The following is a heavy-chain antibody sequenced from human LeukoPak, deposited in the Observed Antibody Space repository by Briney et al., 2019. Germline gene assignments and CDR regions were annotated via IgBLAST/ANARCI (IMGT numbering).Heavy chain of an antibody. V-gene: IGHV1-3*01. J-gene: IGHJ4*02. CDR2: ITVGNGNT. Sequence: ASVKVSCKASGYSFTNYAIHWVRQAPGQRLEWMGWITVGNGNTKYSQTFQDRVTITRDTSANTAYMELSSLRSEDTAVYYCARDLKQFGGWLDYWGQGTLVTVSS. D-gene: IGHD6-19*01. CDR3: ARDLKQFGGWLDY. CDR1: GYSFTNYA.